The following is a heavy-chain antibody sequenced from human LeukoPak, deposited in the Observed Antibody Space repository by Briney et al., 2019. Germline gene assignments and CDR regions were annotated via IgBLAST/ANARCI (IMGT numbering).Heavy chain of an antibody. CDR3: ARVLVGATDFDY. J-gene: IGHJ4*02. CDR1: GGTFSSYA. Sequence: SVKVSCKASGGTFSSYAISWVRQAPGQGLEWMGGIIPIFGTANYAQKFQGRVTITADESTSTAYMELSSLRSEDTAVYYCARVLVGATDFDYWGQGTLVTVSS. V-gene: IGHV1-69*13. D-gene: IGHD1-26*01. CDR2: IIPIFGTA.